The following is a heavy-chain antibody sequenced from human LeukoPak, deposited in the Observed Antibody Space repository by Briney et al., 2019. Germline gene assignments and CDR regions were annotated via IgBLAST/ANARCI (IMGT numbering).Heavy chain of an antibody. V-gene: IGHV4-31*11. D-gene: IGHD1-26*01. CDR3: ASFAGSYYVNDY. Sequence: SETLSLTCAVYGGSFSGYYWSWIRQHPGKGLEWIGYIYYSGSTYYNPSLKSRVTISVDTSKNQFSLKLSSVTAADTAVYYCASFAGSYYVNDYWGQGTLVTVSS. CDR1: GGSFSGYY. J-gene: IGHJ4*02. CDR2: IYYSGST.